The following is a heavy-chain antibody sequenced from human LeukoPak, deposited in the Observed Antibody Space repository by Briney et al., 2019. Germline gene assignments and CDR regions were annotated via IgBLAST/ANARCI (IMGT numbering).Heavy chain of an antibody. D-gene: IGHD6-19*01. Sequence: GRSLRLSCAASGLTFSSFAMHWGRQAPGEALEYVSSIRGKGDSAYYGNSVQGRFTSSRDNSKNTLYLQMGSLRTEDTALYYCASAAGAFDNWGQGTLVTVSS. J-gene: IGHJ4*02. CDR3: ASAAGAFDN. CDR2: IRGKGDSA. V-gene: IGHV3-64*01. CDR1: GLTFSSFA.